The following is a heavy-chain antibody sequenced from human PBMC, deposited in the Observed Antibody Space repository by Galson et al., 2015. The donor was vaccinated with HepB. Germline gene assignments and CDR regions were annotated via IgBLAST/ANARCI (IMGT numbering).Heavy chain of an antibody. D-gene: IGHD3-22*01. J-gene: IGHJ4*02. V-gene: IGHV1-18*04. CDR2: ISAYNGNT. CDR1: GYTFTSYG. CDR3: ASVNYYDSSGYPGSVGYYFDY. Sequence: SVKVSCKASGYTFTSYGISWVRQAPGQGLERMGWISAYNGNTNYAQKLQGRVTMTTDTSTSTAYMELRSLRSDDTAVYYCASVNYYDSSGYPGSVGYYFDYWGQGTLVTVSS.